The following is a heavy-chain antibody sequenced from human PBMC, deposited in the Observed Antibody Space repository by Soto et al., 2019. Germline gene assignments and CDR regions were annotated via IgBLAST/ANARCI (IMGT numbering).Heavy chain of an antibody. CDR2: IYSGDST. Sequence: GSLRLSCAASGFTVSSNYMSWVRQAPGKGLEWVSVIYSGDSTYYADSVKGRFTISRDNSKNTLYLQMNSLRAEDTAVYYCARAPTIIIRGDYYYYGMDVWGQGTTVTVSS. CDR1: GFTVSSNY. CDR3: ARAPTIIIRGDYYYYGMDV. D-gene: IGHD4-4*01. J-gene: IGHJ6*02. V-gene: IGHV3-53*01.